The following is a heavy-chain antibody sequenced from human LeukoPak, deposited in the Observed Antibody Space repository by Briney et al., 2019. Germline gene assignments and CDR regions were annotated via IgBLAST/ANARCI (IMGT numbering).Heavy chain of an antibody. CDR2: IYCSGST. Sequence: SETLSLTCTVSGGSICSYYWSWIRQPPGKGLEWIGYIYCSGSTNYNPSLKSRVTISVDTSKNQFSLKLSSVTAADTAVYYCARTSYSYPLDYWGQGTLVTVSS. J-gene: IGHJ4*02. CDR3: ARTSYSYPLDY. V-gene: IGHV4-59*01. D-gene: IGHD3-16*02. CDR1: GGSICSYY.